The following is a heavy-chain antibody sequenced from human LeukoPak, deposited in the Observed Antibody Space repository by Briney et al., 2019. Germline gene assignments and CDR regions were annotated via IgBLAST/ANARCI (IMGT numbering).Heavy chain of an antibody. D-gene: IGHD1-26*01. CDR3: ARRSVAGATTGYYYDS. CDR2: INWNGDNP. Sequence: GGSLRLSCEASGVTFEDYGMAWVRQRPGKGLEYVCEINWNGDNPVYENSLRGRFTISRDNAKNSVYLQMSSLRVDDTAFYYCARRSVAGATTGYYYDSWGQGTLVTVSS. J-gene: IGHJ4*02. V-gene: IGHV3-20*04. CDR1: GVTFEDYG.